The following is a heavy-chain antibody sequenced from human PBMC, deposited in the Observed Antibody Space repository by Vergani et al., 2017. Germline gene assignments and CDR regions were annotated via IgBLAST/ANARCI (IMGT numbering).Heavy chain of an antibody. CDR2: ISYDGSNK. D-gene: IGHD3-22*01. J-gene: IGHJ6*02. CDR3: ARDMIYDSSGYYYYYGMDV. V-gene: IGHV3-30-3*01. CDR1: GFTFSSYA. Sequence: VQLVESGGGLVQPGRSLRLSCAASGFTFSSYAMHWVRQAPGKGLEWVAVISYDGSNKYYADSVKGRFTISRDNSKNTLYLQMNSLRAEDTAVYYCARDMIYDSSGYYYYYGMDVWGQGTTVTVSS.